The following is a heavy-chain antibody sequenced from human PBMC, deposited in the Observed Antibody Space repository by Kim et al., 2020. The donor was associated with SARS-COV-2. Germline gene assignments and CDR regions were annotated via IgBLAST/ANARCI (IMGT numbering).Heavy chain of an antibody. CDR3: ARGLGGAAAGGY. D-gene: IGHD6-13*01. Sequence: GGSLRLSCAASGFTFSNYWMHWVRQAPGKGLVWVSRISTDGSSTKYADSVKGRFTISRDNAKNTLYLQMNSLRAEDTAVYYCARGLGGAAAGGYWGQGTLVTVSS. CDR1: GFTFSNYW. V-gene: IGHV3-74*03. J-gene: IGHJ4*02. CDR2: ISTDGSST.